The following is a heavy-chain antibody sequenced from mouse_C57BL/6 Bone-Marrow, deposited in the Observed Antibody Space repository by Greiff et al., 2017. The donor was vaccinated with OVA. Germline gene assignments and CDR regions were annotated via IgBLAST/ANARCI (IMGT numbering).Heavy chain of an antibody. D-gene: IGHD1-1*01. CDR1: GYTFTDYY. CDR3: AREDYGSSYVDAY. CDR2: INPNNGGT. V-gene: IGHV1-26*01. J-gene: IGHJ3*01. Sequence: EVQLQQSGPELVKPGASVKISCKASGYTFTDYYMNWVKQSHGKSLEWIGDINPNNGGTSYNQKFKGKATLTVDKASSTAYMELRSLTSEDSAVYYCAREDYGSSYVDAYWGQGTLVTVSA.